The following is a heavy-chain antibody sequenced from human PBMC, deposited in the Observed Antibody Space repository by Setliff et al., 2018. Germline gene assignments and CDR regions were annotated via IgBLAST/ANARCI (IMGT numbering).Heavy chain of an antibody. CDR3: ARVWGPSGWAYFDY. J-gene: IGHJ4*02. D-gene: IGHD6-19*01. V-gene: IGHV3-48*03. CDR2: ISSSGSTI. Sequence: VGSLRLSCAASGFTFSSYAMSWVRQAPGKGLEWVSGISSSGSTIYYADSVKGRFTISRDNAKNSLYLQMNSLRAEDTAVYYCARVWGPSGWAYFDYWGQGTLVTVSS. CDR1: GFTFSSYA.